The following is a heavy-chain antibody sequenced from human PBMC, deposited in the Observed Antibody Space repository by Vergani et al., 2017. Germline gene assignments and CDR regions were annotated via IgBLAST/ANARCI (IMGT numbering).Heavy chain of an antibody. CDR3: ARAMTTVTTSAFDI. J-gene: IGHJ3*02. V-gene: IGHV4-38-2*01. CDR2: INHSGST. Sequence: QVQLQESGPGLVKPSETLSLTCAVSGYSISSGYYWGWIRQPPGKGLEWIGEINHSGSTNYNPSLKSRVTISVDTSKNQFSLKLSSVTAADTAVYYCARAMTTVTTSAFDIWGQGTMVTVSS. CDR1: GYSISSGYY. D-gene: IGHD4-11*01.